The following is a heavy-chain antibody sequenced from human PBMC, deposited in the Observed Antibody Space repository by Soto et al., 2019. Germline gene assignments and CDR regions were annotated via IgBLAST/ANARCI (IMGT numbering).Heavy chain of an antibody. J-gene: IGHJ6*03. V-gene: IGHV1-18*01. CDR1: GYTFTSYG. CDR2: ISAYNGNT. CDR3: AGVRQLVGYFYYYMDV. D-gene: IGHD6-6*01. Sequence: ASVKVSCKASGYTFTSYGISWVRQAPGQGLEWMGWISAYNGNTNYTQKHQGRVTMTTDTSTSTAYMELRGLRSDDTAVYYCAGVRQLVGYFYYYMDVWGKGTTVTVSS.